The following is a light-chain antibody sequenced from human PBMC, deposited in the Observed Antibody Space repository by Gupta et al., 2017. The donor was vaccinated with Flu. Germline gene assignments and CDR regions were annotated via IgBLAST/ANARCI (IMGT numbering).Light chain of an antibody. Sequence: QSALTQPPSASGSPGPSVTISCTGTSSDVGGYNYVSWYQQHPGKAPKLMIYEVSKRPSGVPDRFSGSKSGNTASLTVSGLQAEDEADYYCSSYAGSNNLGFGGGTKLTGL. V-gene: IGLV2-8*01. CDR2: EVS. CDR1: SSDVGGYNY. CDR3: SSYAGSNNLG. J-gene: IGLJ3*02.